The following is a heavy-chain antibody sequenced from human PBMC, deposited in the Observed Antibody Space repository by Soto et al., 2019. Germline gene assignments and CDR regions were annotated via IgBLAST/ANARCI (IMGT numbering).Heavy chain of an antibody. J-gene: IGHJ3*02. D-gene: IGHD6-13*01. CDR1: GGSISSSSYY. CDR2: IYYSGST. Sequence: SETLSLTCTVSGGSISSSSYYWGWIRQPPGEGLEWIGSIYYSGSTYYNPSLKSRVTISVDTSKNQFSLKLSSVTAADTAVYYCARQSSWFLDAFDIWGQGTVVTVS. V-gene: IGHV4-39*01. CDR3: ARQSSWFLDAFDI.